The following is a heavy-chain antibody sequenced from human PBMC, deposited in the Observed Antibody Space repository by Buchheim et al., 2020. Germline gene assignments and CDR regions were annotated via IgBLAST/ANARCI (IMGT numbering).Heavy chain of an antibody. V-gene: IGHV1-69*04. CDR3: ARDKRPGYSSSLSNNWFDP. CDR2: IIPILGIA. J-gene: IGHJ5*02. D-gene: IGHD6-13*01. CDR1: GGTFSSYA. Sequence: QVQLVQSGAEVKKPGSSVKVSCKASGGTFSSYAISWVRQAPGQGLEWMGRIIPILGIANYAQKFQGRVTITADKSTSTAYMELSSLRSEDTAVYYCARDKRPGYSSSLSNNWFDPWGQGTL.